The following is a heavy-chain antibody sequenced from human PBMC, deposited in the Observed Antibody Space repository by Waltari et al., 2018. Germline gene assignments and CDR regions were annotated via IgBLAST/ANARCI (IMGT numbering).Heavy chain of an antibody. Sequence: EVQLVESGGGLVQPGGSLGAPFAASGSTFNAHLLLWVRQGPGKGLEWVANINEDGSEKRYMDSVKGRFTVSRDNARNSLYLQMNSLRAEDTAVYYCARCHWTWLDPWGQGTLVTVSS. D-gene: IGHD3-3*01. CDR2: INEDGSEK. CDR1: GSTFNAHL. V-gene: IGHV3-7*01. J-gene: IGHJ5*02. CDR3: ARCHWTWLDP.